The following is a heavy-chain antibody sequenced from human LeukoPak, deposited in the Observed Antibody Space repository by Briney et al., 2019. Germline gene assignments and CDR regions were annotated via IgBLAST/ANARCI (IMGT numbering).Heavy chain of an antibody. D-gene: IGHD6-13*01. J-gene: IGHJ6*03. Sequence: GGSLRLSCAASGFTFSSYAMSWVRQAPGKGLEWVSAISGSGGSTYYADSVKGRFTISRDNSKNTLYLQMNSLRAEDTAVYYCAKFGGSWYYYYYYMDVWGKGTTVTVSS. CDR3: AKFGGSWYYYYYYMDV. CDR2: ISGSGGST. V-gene: IGHV3-23*01. CDR1: GFTFSSYA.